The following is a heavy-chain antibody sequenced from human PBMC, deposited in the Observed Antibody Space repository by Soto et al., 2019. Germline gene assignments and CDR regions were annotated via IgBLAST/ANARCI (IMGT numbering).Heavy chain of an antibody. CDR3: EKVFEQWLGFDC. D-gene: IGHD6-19*01. V-gene: IGHV3-23*01. Sequence: GGSLRLSCAASGFPFSSYAMSWVRQAPGKGLEWVSAISGSGGSTYYADSVRGPFTIARDNSKNTLHLQMNSLRAEDAAVYYCEKVFEQWLGFDCWGRGTMVTVSS. CDR2: ISGSGGST. CDR1: GFPFSSYA. J-gene: IGHJ4*02.